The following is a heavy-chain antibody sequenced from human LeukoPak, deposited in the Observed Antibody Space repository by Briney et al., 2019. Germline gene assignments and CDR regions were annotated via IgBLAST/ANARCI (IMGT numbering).Heavy chain of an antibody. D-gene: IGHD3-22*01. CDR3: ARTLIFDNRHRGAFDI. CDR1: GYSISRSNW. CDR2: IYHSRSP. V-gene: IGHV4-28*01. Sequence: EPSDTLSLTCDVSGYSISRSNWWGWIRQPPGKGLEWIGYIYHSRSPYYNPSLRSRVTMSQDTSKNQFSLKLSSVTAVDTAVYYCARTLIFDNRHRGAFDIWGQGTMVTVSS. J-gene: IGHJ3*02.